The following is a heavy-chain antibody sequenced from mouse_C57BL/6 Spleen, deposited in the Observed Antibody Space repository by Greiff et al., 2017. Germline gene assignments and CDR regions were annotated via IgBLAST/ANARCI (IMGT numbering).Heavy chain of an antibody. CDR1: GYAFSSSW. CDR2: IYPGDGDT. V-gene: IGHV1-82*01. CDR3: ERNCLYDYDFGY. J-gene: IGHJ2*01. Sequence: VQLQQSGPELVKPGASVKISCKASGYAFSSSWMNWVKQRPGKGLEWIGRIYPGDGDTNYNVKFKGKATLTADKSSSTAYMQLSSLTSEDSAVYFCERNCLYDYDFGYRGPGATLTAYS. D-gene: IGHD2-4*01.